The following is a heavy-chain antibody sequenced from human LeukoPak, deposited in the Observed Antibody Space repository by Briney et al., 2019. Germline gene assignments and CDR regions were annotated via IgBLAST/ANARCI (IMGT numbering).Heavy chain of an antibody. J-gene: IGHJ4*02. CDR3: AKDRTMIVVASFDY. V-gene: IGHV3-30*02. CDR1: GFTFSSYG. D-gene: IGHD3-22*01. Sequence: PGGSLRLSCAGSGFTFSSYGMHWVRQAPGKGLEWVAFIRYDGSNKYYADSVKGRFTISRDNSKNTLYLQMNSLRAEDTAVYYCAKDRTMIVVASFDYWGQGTLVTVSS. CDR2: IRYDGSNK.